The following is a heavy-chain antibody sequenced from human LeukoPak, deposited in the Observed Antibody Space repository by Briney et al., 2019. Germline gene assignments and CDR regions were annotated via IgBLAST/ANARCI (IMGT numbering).Heavy chain of an antibody. CDR3: ARGAVAGLRYFDY. V-gene: IGHV1-18*01. Sequence: ASVKVSCKASGYTFTTYGITSVRQSPGQGLEWRGWISAYNGNTNYAQKPQGRVTMTTDTSKSTAYMELRSLRSDDTAVYYCARGAVAGLRYFDYWGQGHLVTVSS. CDR1: GYTFTTYG. J-gene: IGHJ4*02. D-gene: IGHD6-19*01. CDR2: ISAYNGNT.